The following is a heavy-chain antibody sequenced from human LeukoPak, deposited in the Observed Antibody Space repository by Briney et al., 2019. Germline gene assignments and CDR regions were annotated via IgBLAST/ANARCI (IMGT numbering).Heavy chain of an antibody. V-gene: IGHV4-34*01. CDR2: INHSGST. CDR1: GGSFSGYY. Sequence: SETLSLTCAVYGGSFSGYYWSWIRQPPGKGLEWIGEINHSGSTYYNPSLKSRVTISVDTSKNQFSLKLSSVTTADTAVYYCARGGGITLVRGVPPSGHYGMDVWGKGTTVTVSS. J-gene: IGHJ6*04. D-gene: IGHD3-10*01. CDR3: ARGGGITLVRGVPPSGHYGMDV.